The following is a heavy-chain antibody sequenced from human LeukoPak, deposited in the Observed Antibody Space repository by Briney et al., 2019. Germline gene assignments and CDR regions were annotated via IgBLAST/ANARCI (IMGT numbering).Heavy chain of an antibody. J-gene: IGHJ3*02. CDR2: INPNSGGT. CDR3: ARSNVLRYFDWLLYGDAFDI. CDR1: GYTFTGYY. D-gene: IGHD3-9*01. Sequence: GASVKVSCKASGYTFTGYYMHWVRQAPGQGLEWMGWINPNSGGTNYAQKFQGWVTMTRDTSISTAYMELSRLRSDDTAVYYCARSNVLRYFDWLLYGDAFDIWGQGTMVTVSS. V-gene: IGHV1-2*04.